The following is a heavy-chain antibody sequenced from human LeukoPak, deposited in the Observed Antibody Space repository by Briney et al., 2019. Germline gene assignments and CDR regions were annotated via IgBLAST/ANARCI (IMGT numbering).Heavy chain of an antibody. CDR3: TRHGELRYDSSGYYYVPGDY. CDR2: IKQDGSEK. V-gene: IGHV3-7*03. D-gene: IGHD3-22*01. CDR1: GFTFSSYW. Sequence: GGSLRLSCAASGFTFSSYWMSWVRQAPGKGLEWVANIKQDGSEKYYVDSVKGRFTISRDNAENSLYLQMNSLKTEDTAVYYCTRHGELRYDSSGYYYVPGDYWGQGTLVTISS. J-gene: IGHJ4*02.